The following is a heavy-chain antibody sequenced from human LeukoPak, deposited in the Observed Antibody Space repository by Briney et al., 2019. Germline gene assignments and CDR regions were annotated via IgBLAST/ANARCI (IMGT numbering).Heavy chain of an antibody. Sequence: GESLKISCAASGFTFSSYAMSWVRQAPGKGLEWVSAISGSGGSTYYADSVKGRFTISRDNSKNTLYLQMNSLRAEDTAVYYCANFVGATPDAFDIWGQGTMVTVSS. CDR3: ANFVGATPDAFDI. J-gene: IGHJ3*02. CDR2: ISGSGGST. V-gene: IGHV3-23*01. CDR1: GFTFSSYA. D-gene: IGHD1-26*01.